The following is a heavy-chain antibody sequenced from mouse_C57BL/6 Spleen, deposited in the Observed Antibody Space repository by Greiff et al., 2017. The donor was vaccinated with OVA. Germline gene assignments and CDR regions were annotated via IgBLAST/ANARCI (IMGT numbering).Heavy chain of an antibody. V-gene: IGHV14-2*01. CDR3: ARRHYGSSYGYAMDY. J-gene: IGHJ4*01. D-gene: IGHD1-1*01. Sequence: EVKLVESGAELVKPGASVKLSCTASGFNIKDYYMHWVKQRTEQGLEWIGRIDPEDGETKYAPKFQGKATITADTSSNTAYLQLSSLTSEDTAVYYCARRHYGSSYGYAMDYWGQGTSVTVSS. CDR1: GFNIKDYY. CDR2: IDPEDGET.